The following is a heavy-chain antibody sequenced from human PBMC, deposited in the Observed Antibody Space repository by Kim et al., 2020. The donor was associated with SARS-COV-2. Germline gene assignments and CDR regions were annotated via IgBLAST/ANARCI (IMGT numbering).Heavy chain of an antibody. Sequence: GGSLRLSCAASGFTFSSYGMHWVRQAPGKGLEWVAVISYDGINKYYADSVKGRFTISRDNSKNTLYLQMSSLRAEDTAVYYCARDSEILQFLEWLLYLDYWGQGTLVPVSS. D-gene: IGHD3-3*01. CDR2: ISYDGINK. CDR1: GFTFSSYG. J-gene: IGHJ4*02. V-gene: IGHV3-30*03. CDR3: ARDSEILQFLEWLLYLDY.